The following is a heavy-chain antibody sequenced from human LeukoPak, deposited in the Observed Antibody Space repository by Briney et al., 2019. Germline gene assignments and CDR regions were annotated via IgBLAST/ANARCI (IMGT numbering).Heavy chain of an antibody. CDR3: ARPQGGSSSWNDY. V-gene: IGHV3-23*01. CDR2: ISGSGGST. J-gene: IGHJ4*02. CDR1: GFTFSSYA. D-gene: IGHD6-13*01. Sequence: GGSLRLSCAASGFTFSSYAMSWVRQAPGKGLEWVSAISGSGGSTYYADSVKGRFTISRDNSKNTVHLQMNSLRAEDTAVYYCARPQGGSSSWNDYWGQGTLVTVSS.